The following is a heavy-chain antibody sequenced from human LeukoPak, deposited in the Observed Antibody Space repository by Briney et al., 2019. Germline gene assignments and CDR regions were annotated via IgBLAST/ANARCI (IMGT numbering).Heavy chain of an antibody. CDR1: GFTFSSYS. V-gene: IGHV3-48*01. D-gene: IGHD3-10*01. CDR3: ARPTMVRGVDYYTVDY. CDR2: ISSSSSTI. Sequence: GGSLRLSCAASGFTFSSYSMNWARQAPGKGLEWVSYISSSSSTIYYADSVKGRFTISRDNAKNSLYLQMNSLRAEDTAVYYCARPTMVRGVDYYTVDYWGQGTLVTVSS. J-gene: IGHJ4*02.